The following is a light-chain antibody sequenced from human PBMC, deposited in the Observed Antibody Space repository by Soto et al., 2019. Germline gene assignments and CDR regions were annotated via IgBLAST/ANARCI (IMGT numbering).Light chain of an antibody. CDR2: DAS. J-gene: IGKJ1*01. CDR1: QSVSSY. V-gene: IGKV3-11*01. Sequence: EIVLTQSPATLSLSPGERATLSCRASQSVSSYLAWYQQKPGQAPRLLIYDASNRATGIPARFSGSGSGTDFTLTISSLEPEDFAVYYCQQRSNWRYTFGQGTKVEIK. CDR3: QQRSNWRYT.